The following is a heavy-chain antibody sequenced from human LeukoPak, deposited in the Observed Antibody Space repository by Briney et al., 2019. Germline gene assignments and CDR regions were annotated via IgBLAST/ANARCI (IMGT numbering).Heavy chain of an antibody. Sequence: ASVKVSCKASGCPFASYYVHWVRQAPGQGLEWMGVINPSGGSTSYAQKFQGRVTMTRDTSTSTVYMELSSLRSEDTAVYCCARGDIDYWGQGTLVTVSS. CDR1: GCPFASYY. CDR3: ARGDIDY. V-gene: IGHV1-46*01. CDR2: INPSGGST. J-gene: IGHJ4*02. D-gene: IGHD2-15*01.